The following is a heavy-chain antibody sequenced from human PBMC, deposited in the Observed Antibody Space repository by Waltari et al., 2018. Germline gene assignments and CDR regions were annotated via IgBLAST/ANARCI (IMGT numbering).Heavy chain of an antibody. CDR1: GGSISSYY. J-gene: IGHJ4*02. CDR2: IYYSGST. CDR3: ARLNTDWDYFDY. D-gene: IGHD3-9*01. V-gene: IGHV4-59*01. Sequence: QVQLQESGPGLVKPSETLSLTCTVSGGSISSYYWSWIRQPPGQGLEWIGYIYYSGSTNYNPSLKDRVTISVDTSKNQFALKLSSVTAADTAVYYCARLNTDWDYFDYWGQGTLVTVSS.